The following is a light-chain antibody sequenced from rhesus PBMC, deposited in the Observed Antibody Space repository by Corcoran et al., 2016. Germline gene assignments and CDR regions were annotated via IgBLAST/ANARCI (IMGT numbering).Light chain of an antibody. Sequence: ETVVTQSPATLSLSPGERATLSCRASQSVGSYLAWYQQKPGQAPRLLIYGAANRATGIPDRFSGSGSGTDFTLTISSLEPEDVGIYYCQQSSNLYSFGQGTKVEIK. CDR3: QQSSNLYS. CDR1: QSVGSY. CDR2: GAA. V-gene: IGKV3-24*04. J-gene: IGKJ2*01.